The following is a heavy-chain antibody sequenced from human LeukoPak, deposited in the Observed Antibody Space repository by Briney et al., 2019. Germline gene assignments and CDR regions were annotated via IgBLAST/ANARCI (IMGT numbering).Heavy chain of an antibody. CDR2: ISNSGDSI. J-gene: IGHJ4*02. V-gene: IGHV3-48*03. CDR3: ARSEARFMLS. CDR1: GFTFRSYE. Sequence: PGGSLGLSCAASGFTFRSYEMNWVRQAPGKGLEWVSFISNSGDSIYYADSVKGRFTISRDNAKNSLFLQMNSLRAEDTAVYYCARSEARFMLSWGQGTLVTVSS. D-gene: IGHD3-16*02.